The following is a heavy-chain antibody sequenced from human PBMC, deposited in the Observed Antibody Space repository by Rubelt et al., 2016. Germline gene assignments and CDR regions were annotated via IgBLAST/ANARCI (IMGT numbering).Heavy chain of an antibody. CDR1: GFTFSSYW. J-gene: IGHJ5*02. CDR2: FSGSAGSS. V-gene: IGHV3-23*04. D-gene: IGHD1-26*01. CDR3: AKMRGWDLPQNRWFDP. Sequence: EVQLVESGGGLVQPGGSLRLSCAASGFTFSSYWMHWVRQAPGKGLVWVSTFSGSAGSSHFADSVKGRFFISRDNSKNTLYLQMNSLGVEDTAIYYCAKMRGWDLPQNRWFDPWGQGTLVTVSS.